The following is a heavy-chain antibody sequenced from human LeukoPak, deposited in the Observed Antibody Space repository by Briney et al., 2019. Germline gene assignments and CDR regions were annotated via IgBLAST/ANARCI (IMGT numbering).Heavy chain of an antibody. V-gene: IGHV3-30-3*01. CDR2: ISYDGSNK. CDR1: GFTFSSYA. J-gene: IGHJ4*02. Sequence: PGGSLRLSCAASGFTFSSYAMHWVRQAPGKGLEWVAVISYDGSNKYYADSVKGRFTISRDNSKNTLYLQMNSLRAEDTAVYYCANLVAPPDYWGQGTLVTVSS. CDR3: ANLVAPPDY. D-gene: IGHD5-12*01.